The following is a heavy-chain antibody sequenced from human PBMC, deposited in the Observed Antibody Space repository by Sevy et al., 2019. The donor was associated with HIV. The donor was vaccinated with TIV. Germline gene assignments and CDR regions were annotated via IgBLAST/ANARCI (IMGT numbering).Heavy chain of an antibody. Sequence: GGSLRLSCAASGFIVSYYAIDWVRQAPGKGLEWVALISYDGDNTYFADSVKGRFTISRDNSKNTVFLQMSRLRPDDTAIYYCASDFHEFGDPRGLDYWGQGTLVTVSS. D-gene: IGHD2-21*02. CDR2: ISYDGDNT. CDR3: ASDFHEFGDPRGLDY. CDR1: GFIVSYYA. V-gene: IGHV3-30-3*01. J-gene: IGHJ4*02.